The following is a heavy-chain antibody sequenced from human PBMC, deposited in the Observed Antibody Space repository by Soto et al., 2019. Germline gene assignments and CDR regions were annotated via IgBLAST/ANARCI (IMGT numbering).Heavy chain of an antibody. D-gene: IGHD2-15*01. CDR1: GYSVTSYC. J-gene: IGHJ3*02. CDR3: PRLNAGYCRGSSRYSGAFTI. CDR2: IYPGDSDT. V-gene: IGHV5-51*01. Sequence: GASLKIACKGSGYSVTSYCIGWLRQLPGKGLEWMGVIYPGDSDTRYSPSFRGQVTISADQHISTAYLQWSSLKASGTAMYYCPRLNAGYCRGSSRYSGAFTICGKVPMLTVS.